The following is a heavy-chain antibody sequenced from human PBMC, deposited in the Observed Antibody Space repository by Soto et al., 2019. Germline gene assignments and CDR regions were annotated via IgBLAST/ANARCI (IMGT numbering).Heavy chain of an antibody. V-gene: IGHV1-69*12. Sequence: QVQLVQSGAEVKKPGSSVKVSCKASGGSLNTYAISWVRQAPGQGLEWMGGIIPAFGRVSYSQKFQGRVTITAYDSTSTAYMELSRLRSVDTAMYYCADISSGYCTTTTCPPDYWGQGTLVTVSS. J-gene: IGHJ4*02. CDR3: ADISSGYCTTTTCPPDY. CDR1: GGSLNTYA. D-gene: IGHD2-2*01. CDR2: IIPAFGRV.